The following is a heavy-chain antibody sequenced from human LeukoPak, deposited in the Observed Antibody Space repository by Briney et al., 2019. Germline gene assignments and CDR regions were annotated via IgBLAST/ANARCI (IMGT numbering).Heavy chain of an antibody. D-gene: IGHD3-9*01. Sequence: ASVKVSCKASGYTFTGYYMHWVRQAPGQGLEWMGWINPNSGGTNYAQKFQGRVTMTGDTSISTAYMELSRLRSDDTAVYYCARAYDILTGYIDYWGQGTLVTVSS. CDR3: ARAYDILTGYIDY. CDR1: GYTFTGYY. CDR2: INPNSGGT. V-gene: IGHV1-2*02. J-gene: IGHJ4*02.